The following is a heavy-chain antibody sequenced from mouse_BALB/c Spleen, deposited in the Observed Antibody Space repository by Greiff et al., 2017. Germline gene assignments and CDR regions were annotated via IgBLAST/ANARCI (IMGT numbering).Heavy chain of an antibody. CDR3: ARSGEGFAY. Sequence: EVQGVESGPGLVKPSQSLSLTCTVTGYSITSDYAWNWIRQFPGNKLEWMGYISYSGSTSYNPSLKSRISITRDTSKNQFFLQLNSVTTEDTATYYCARSGEGFAYWGQGTLVTVSA. D-gene: IGHD3-1*01. CDR1: GYSITSDYA. J-gene: IGHJ3*01. V-gene: IGHV3-2*02. CDR2: ISYSGST.